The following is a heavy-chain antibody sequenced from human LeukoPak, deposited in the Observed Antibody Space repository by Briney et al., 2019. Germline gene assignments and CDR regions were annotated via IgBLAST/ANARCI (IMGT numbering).Heavy chain of an antibody. J-gene: IGHJ4*02. CDR2: AYHSGNT. Sequence: SETLSLTCTVSGYSISSGYYWGWIRQPPGNGLEWIGTAYHSGNTYYNPSLKSRVTISVDTSKNQFSLKLTSVTAADTAVYYCARAYSSSSIFDYWGQGTLVTVSS. D-gene: IGHD6-6*01. CDR3: ARAYSSSSIFDY. V-gene: IGHV4-38-2*02. CDR1: GYSISSGYY.